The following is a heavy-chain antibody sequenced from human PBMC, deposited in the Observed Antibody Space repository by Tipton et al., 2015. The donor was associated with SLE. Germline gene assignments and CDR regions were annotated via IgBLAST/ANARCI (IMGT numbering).Heavy chain of an antibody. V-gene: IGHV4-59*01. CDR3: ARFIAAAGILY. J-gene: IGHJ4*02. Sequence: LRLSCSVSGGSITNKYWSWIRQPPGKGLEWIGYPNYNGGATYSPSLKSRVTISVDTSKNQFSLKLSSVTAADTAVYYCARFIAAAGILYWGQGTLVTVSS. CDR1: GGSITNKY. CDR2: PNYNGGA. D-gene: IGHD6-13*01.